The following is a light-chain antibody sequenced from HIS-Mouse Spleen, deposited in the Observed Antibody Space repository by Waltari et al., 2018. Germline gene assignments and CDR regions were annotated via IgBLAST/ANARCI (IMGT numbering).Light chain of an antibody. CDR3: QQRSNWPPWT. J-gene: IGKJ1*01. CDR2: DAS. V-gene: IGKV3-11*01. CDR1: QSVSSY. Sequence: EIVLTQSPATLSLSPGERATLPCRASQSVSSYVAWYQQKPGQAPRLLIYDASNRATGIPARFSGSGSGTDFTLTISSLEPEDFAVYYCQQRSNWPPWTFGQGTKVEIK.